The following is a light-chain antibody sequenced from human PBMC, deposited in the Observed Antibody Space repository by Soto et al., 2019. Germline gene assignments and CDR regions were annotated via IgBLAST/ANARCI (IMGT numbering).Light chain of an antibody. CDR1: QSISNR. CDR3: QQYNIYLWT. CDR2: DAS. V-gene: IGKV1-5*01. J-gene: IGKJ1*01. Sequence: IQVTKSASTLSASVGDGVTITCRASQSISNRLAWYQQRPGKAPKYLIYDASTLDSGAPSRFSGSGSGTEFTLSISSLQPDDFATYYCQQYNIYLWTFGQGTKVDIK.